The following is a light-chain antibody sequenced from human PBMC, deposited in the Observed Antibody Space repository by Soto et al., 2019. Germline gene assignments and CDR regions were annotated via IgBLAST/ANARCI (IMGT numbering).Light chain of an antibody. V-gene: IGLV2-14*01. J-gene: IGLJ2*01. Sequence: QSVLTQPASGSGSPGQSSTISCTGTSSDVGGYNYVSWYQQHPGKAPKLMIYDVSNRPSGVSNRFSGSKSGNTASLTISGLQAEDEADYYCSSYTSSSTLNVVFGGGTKLTVL. CDR2: DVS. CDR3: SSYTSSSTLNVV. CDR1: SSDVGGYNY.